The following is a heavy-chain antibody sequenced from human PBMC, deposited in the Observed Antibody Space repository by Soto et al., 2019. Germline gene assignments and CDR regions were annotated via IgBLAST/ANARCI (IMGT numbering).Heavy chain of an antibody. CDR1: GFTFSSYG. J-gene: IGHJ4*02. CDR3: AKDLRTAVAGYYFDY. Sequence: PGGSLRLSCAASGFTFSSYGMHWVRQAPGKGLEWVAVISYDGSNKYYADSVKGRFTISRDNSKNTLYLQMNSLRAEDTAVYYCAKDLRTAVAGYYFDYWGQGTLVTVSS. D-gene: IGHD6-19*01. V-gene: IGHV3-30*18. CDR2: ISYDGSNK.